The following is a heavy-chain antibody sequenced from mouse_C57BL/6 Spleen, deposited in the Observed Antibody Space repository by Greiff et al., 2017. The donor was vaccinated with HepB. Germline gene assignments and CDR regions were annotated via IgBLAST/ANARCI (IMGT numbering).Heavy chain of an antibody. CDR2: IHPNSGST. J-gene: IGHJ3*01. V-gene: IGHV1-64*01. D-gene: IGHD2-4*01. Sequence: QVQLQQPGAELVKPGASVKLSCKASGYTFTSYWMHWVKQRPGQGLEWIGMIHPNSGSTNYNEKFKSKAKLTVDKSSSTAYMQLSSLTSEDSAGYYCARSYYDYDGSPAYWGQGTLVTVSA. CDR1: GYTFTSYW. CDR3: ARSYYDYDGSPAY.